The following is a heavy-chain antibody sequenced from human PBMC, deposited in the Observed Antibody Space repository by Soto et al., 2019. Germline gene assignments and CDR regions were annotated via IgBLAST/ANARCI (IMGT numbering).Heavy chain of an antibody. D-gene: IGHD2-2*01. Sequence: LRLSCAASGFTFSSYGMRWVRQAPGKGLEWVAVISYDGSNKYYADSVKGRFTISRDNSKNTLYLQMNSLRAEDTAVYYCAKDRLRYCSSTSCYFGYGMDVWGQGTTVTVSS. CDR1: GFTFSSYG. CDR2: ISYDGSNK. J-gene: IGHJ6*02. V-gene: IGHV3-30*18. CDR3: AKDRLRYCSSTSCYFGYGMDV.